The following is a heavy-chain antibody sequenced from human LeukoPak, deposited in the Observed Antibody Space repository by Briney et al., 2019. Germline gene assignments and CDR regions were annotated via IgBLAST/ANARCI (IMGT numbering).Heavy chain of an antibody. V-gene: IGHV3-30*19. CDR2: ISYDGDHK. J-gene: IGHJ4*02. CDR1: GFTFSSYG. D-gene: IGHD1-26*01. CDR3: AREYYSGNYYVFDY. Sequence: PGRSLRLSCAASGFTFSSYGMHWVRQAPGKGLEWVAVISYDGDHKYYPDSVKGRFTISRDNSKNTVYLQMNSLRVEDTAVYFCAREYYSGNYYVFDYWGQGTLVTVSS.